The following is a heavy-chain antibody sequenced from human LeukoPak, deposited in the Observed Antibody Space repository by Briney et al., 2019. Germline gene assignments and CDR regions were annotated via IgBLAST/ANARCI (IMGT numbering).Heavy chain of an antibody. V-gene: IGHV3-30-3*01. CDR2: ISYDGSNK. D-gene: IGHD3-16*01. CDR3: AREFYDWFDP. Sequence: GGSLRLSCAASGFTFSSYVMHWVRQAPGKGLEWVAVISYDGSNKYYADSVKGRFTISRDNSKNTLYLQMNSLRAEDTAVYYCAREFYDWFDPWGQGTLVTVSS. CDR1: GFTFSSYV. J-gene: IGHJ5*02.